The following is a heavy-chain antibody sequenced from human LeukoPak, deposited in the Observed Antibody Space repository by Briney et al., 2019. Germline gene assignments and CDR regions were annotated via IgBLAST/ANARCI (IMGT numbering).Heavy chain of an antibody. V-gene: IGHV3-30*02. D-gene: IGHD1-26*01. CDR3: AKDEIQGVVGAGPGY. J-gene: IGHJ4*02. CDR1: GFTFSSYG. Sequence: GGSLRLSCAASGFTFSSYGIHWVRQAPGKGLEWVAFIQNDGNNKFYADSVEGRFTISRDNSENTLYLQMNSLRTEDTAIYHCAKDEIQGVVGAGPGYWGQGTLVTVSS. CDR2: IQNDGNNK.